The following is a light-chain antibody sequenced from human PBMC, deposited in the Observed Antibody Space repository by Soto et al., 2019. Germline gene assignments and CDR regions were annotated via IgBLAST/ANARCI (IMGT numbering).Light chain of an antibody. J-gene: IGLJ3*02. CDR2: EVS. Sequence: QSVLTQPASVSGSPGQSITISCTGASSDVGGYNYVSWYQQHPGKAPKLMIYEVSNRPSGTSYRFSGSKSGNTASLTISGLQAEDEADYYCSSFTRSSTWLFGGGTKLTV. CDR1: SSDVGGYNY. V-gene: IGLV2-14*03. CDR3: SSFTRSSTWL.